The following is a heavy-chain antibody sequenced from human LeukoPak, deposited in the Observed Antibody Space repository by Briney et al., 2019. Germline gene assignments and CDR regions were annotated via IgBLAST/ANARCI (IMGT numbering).Heavy chain of an antibody. Sequence: PSETLSLTCTVSGGSISSSSCYWGWIRQPPGKGLEWIGSIYYSGSTYYNPSLKSRVTISVDTSKSQFSLKLRSVTAADTAVYYCALLWFGESNWFDPWGQGTLVTVSS. CDR1: GGSISSSSCY. D-gene: IGHD3-10*01. CDR3: ALLWFGESNWFDP. V-gene: IGHV4-39*01. J-gene: IGHJ5*02. CDR2: IYYSGST.